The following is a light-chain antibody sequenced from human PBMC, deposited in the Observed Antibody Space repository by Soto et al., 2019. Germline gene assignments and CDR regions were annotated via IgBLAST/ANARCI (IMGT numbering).Light chain of an antibody. Sequence: DIQMTQSPSSLSASVGDAVSLTCRASRSISNYLNWYQQKPGRAPKLLISGASSLQRGVPSRFSGSGSGTEFSLTISSLQPDDFATYYCQQYQSFSLTFGGGTRVEVK. CDR3: QQYQSFSLT. CDR1: RSISNY. V-gene: IGKV1-39*01. CDR2: GAS. J-gene: IGKJ4*01.